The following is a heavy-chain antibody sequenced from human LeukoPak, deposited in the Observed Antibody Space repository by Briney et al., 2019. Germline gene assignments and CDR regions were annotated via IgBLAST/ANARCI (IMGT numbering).Heavy chain of an antibody. V-gene: IGHV3-23*01. J-gene: IGHJ4*02. CDR3: AKDQDYDILTGYFGSLDY. D-gene: IGHD3-9*01. CDR2: ISGSGGST. Sequence: PGGSLRLSCAASGFTFSSYAMSWVRQAPGKGLEWVSAISGSGGSTYYADSVKGRFTISRDNSKNTLYLQMNSLRAEDTAVYYCAKDQDYDILTGYFGSLDYWGQGTLVNVSS. CDR1: GFTFSSYA.